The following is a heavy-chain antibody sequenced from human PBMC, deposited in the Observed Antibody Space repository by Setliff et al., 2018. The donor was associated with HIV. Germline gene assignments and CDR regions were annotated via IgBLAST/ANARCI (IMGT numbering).Heavy chain of an antibody. CDR1: GVSINRTDHY. CDR3: ARAVCGGDCYSRLNWFDP. CDR2: VPQSGST. Sequence: SETLSLTCSVSGVSINRTDHYWGWIRQSPGKRLEWIGSVPQSGSTYYNPSLKSRVTISVDTYKNQFSLRLSSVTAADTAVYYCARAVCGGDCYSRLNWFDPWGQGTLVTVSS. J-gene: IGHJ5*02. D-gene: IGHD2-21*02. V-gene: IGHV4-39*07.